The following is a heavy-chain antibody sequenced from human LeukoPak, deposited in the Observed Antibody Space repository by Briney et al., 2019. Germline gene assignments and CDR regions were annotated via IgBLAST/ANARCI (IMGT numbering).Heavy chain of an antibody. D-gene: IGHD3-10*01. J-gene: IGHJ4*02. V-gene: IGHV1-69*06. CDR1: GGTFSSYA. Sequence: SVKVSCKASGGTFSSYAISWVRQAPGQGLEWMGGIIPIFGTANYAQKFQGRVTITADKSTSTAYMELSSLRSEDTAVYYCAAGPHYYASGTSIYGGRDYWGQGTLVTVSS. CDR2: IIPIFGTA. CDR3: AAGPHYYASGTSIYGGRDY.